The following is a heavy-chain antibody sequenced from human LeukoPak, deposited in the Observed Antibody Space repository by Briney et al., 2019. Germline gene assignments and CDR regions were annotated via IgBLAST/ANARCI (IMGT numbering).Heavy chain of an antibody. CDR3: ARELGIVQVVSSAAGTGY. CDR2: INPSGGST. CDR1: GYTFTSYY. V-gene: IGHV1-46*01. J-gene: IGHJ4*02. D-gene: IGHD6-13*01. Sequence: GASVKVSCKASGYTFTSYYMHWVRQAPGQGLEWMGLINPSGGSTSYAQKFQGRVTMTRDTSTSTVYMELSSLRSEDTAVYYCARELGIVQVVSSAAGTGYWGQGTLVTVSS.